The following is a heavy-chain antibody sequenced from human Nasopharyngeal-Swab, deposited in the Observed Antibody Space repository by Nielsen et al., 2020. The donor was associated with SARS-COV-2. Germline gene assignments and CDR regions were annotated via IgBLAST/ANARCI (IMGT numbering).Heavy chain of an antibody. D-gene: IGHD5-24*01. CDR1: GGSFNGFY. J-gene: IGHJ6*02. CDR3: ARAGRVGDAYTGLDV. CDR2: FKHNERT. V-gene: IGHV4-34*01. Sequence: SGTLSLTCSVSGGSFNGFYWNWIRQAPGKGRDWIGEFKHNERTKYNPSLKSRIAMLVDTSNNQVSLKVSSVSAGDTAVYYCARAGRVGDAYTGLDVWGQGTTVTVSS.